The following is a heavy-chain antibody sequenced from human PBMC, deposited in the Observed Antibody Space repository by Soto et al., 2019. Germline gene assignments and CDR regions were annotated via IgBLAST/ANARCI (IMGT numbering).Heavy chain of an antibody. CDR3: ARAPIPNWNYYGMDV. D-gene: IGHD1-1*01. J-gene: IGHJ6*02. Sequence: KPSETLSVTCAVSGGSISSGGYSWSWIRQPPGKGLEWIGYIYHSGSTYYNPSLKSRVTISIDTSTNHFSLHLSALTAADTAVYYCARAPIPNWNYYGMDVWGQGTTVTVSS. V-gene: IGHV4-30-2*01. CDR1: GGSISSGGYS. CDR2: IYHSGST.